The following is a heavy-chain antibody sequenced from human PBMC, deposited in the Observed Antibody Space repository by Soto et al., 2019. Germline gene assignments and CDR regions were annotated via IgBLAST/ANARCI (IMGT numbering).Heavy chain of an antibody. Sequence: LRLSCAASGFTFSSYWMHWVRQAPGKGLVWVSRINSDGSSTSYADSVKGRFTISRDNAKNTLYLQMNSLRAEDTAVYYCARVIYSSSWSDYYYGMDVWGQGTTVTVSS. J-gene: IGHJ6*02. CDR2: INSDGSST. CDR3: ARVIYSSSWSDYYYGMDV. D-gene: IGHD6-13*01. V-gene: IGHV3-74*01. CDR1: GFTFSSYW.